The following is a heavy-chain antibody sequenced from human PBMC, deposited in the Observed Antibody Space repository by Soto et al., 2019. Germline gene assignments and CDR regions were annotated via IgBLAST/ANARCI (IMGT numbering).Heavy chain of an antibody. Sequence: ASVKVSCKASGYTFTSYGISWVRQAPGQGLEWMGWISAYNGNTNYAQKLQGRVTMTTDTSTSTAYMELRSLRSDDTAVYYCARDGLYDSSGYYNWFDPWGQGTLVTVS. CDR2: ISAYNGNT. J-gene: IGHJ5*02. D-gene: IGHD3-22*01. V-gene: IGHV1-18*01. CDR1: GYTFTSYG. CDR3: ARDGLYDSSGYYNWFDP.